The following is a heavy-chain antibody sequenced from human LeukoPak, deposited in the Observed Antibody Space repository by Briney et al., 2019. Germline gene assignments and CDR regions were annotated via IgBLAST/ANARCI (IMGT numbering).Heavy chain of an antibody. CDR3: ARDGVWELLVDAFDI. Sequence: PSQTLSLTCTVSGGSISSGSYYWSWIRQPAGKGLEWIGRIYTSGSTNYNPSLKSRVTISVDTSKNQFSLKLSSVTAADTAVYYCARDGVWELLVDAFDIWGQGTMVTVSS. CDR1: GGSISSGSYY. D-gene: IGHD1-26*01. CDR2: IYTSGST. J-gene: IGHJ3*02. V-gene: IGHV4-61*02.